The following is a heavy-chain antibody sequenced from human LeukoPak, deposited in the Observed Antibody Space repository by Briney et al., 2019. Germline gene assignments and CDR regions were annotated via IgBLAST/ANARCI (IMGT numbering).Heavy chain of an antibody. V-gene: IGHV4-61*02. CDR3: ARGGYYDSSGYYSLYFDY. CDR2: IYTSGST. CDR1: GGSISSGDYS. Sequence: SETLSLTCAVSGGSISSGDYSWSWIRQPPGKGLEWIGRIYTSGSTNYNPSLKSRVTMSVDTSKNQFSLKLSPVTAADTAVYYCARGGYYDSSGYYSLYFDYWGQGTLVTVSS. J-gene: IGHJ4*02. D-gene: IGHD3-22*01.